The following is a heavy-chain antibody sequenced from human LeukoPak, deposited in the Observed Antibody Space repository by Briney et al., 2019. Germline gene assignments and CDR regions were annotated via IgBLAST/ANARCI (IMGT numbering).Heavy chain of an antibody. CDR1: GFTFSSYG. J-gene: IGHJ6*02. Sequence: GGSLRLSCAASGFTFSSYGMHWVRQAPGKGLEWGAVISYDGSNKYYADSVKGRFTISRDNSKNTLYLQMNSLRAEDTAVYYCAKDSSYGSGSYWGAYYYYGMDVWGQGTTVTVSS. V-gene: IGHV3-30*18. CDR3: AKDSSYGSGSYWGAYYYYGMDV. CDR2: ISYDGSNK. D-gene: IGHD3-10*01.